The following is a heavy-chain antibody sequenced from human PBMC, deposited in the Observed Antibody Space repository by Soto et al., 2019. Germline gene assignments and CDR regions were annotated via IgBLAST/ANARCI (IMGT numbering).Heavy chain of an antibody. CDR3: ARRVRGVNDAFNI. J-gene: IGHJ3*02. CDR1: GGSFSDYS. D-gene: IGHD3-10*01. V-gene: IGHV4-34*01. CDR2: INHSGST. Sequence: SETLSLTCAVSGGSFSDYSWSWIRQPPGKGLEWIGEINHSGSTNYNPSLKSRVTISVDTSKKQFSLRLSSVTAADTAVFYCARRVRGVNDAFNIWGQGTVVTVSS.